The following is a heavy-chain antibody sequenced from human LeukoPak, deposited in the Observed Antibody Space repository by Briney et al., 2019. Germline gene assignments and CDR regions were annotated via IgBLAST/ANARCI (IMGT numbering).Heavy chain of an antibody. CDR2: INPNSGGT. CDR1: GYTFTGYY. J-gene: IGHJ4*02. D-gene: IGHD5-18*01. CDR3: ARGLGEALLENVDTAMDFDY. V-gene: IGHV1-2*02. Sequence: ASVKVSCKASGYTFTGYYMHWVRQAPGQGLEWMGWINPNSGGTNYAQKFQGRVTMTRDTSISTAYMELSRLRSDDTAVYYCARGLGEALLENVDTAMDFDYWGQGTLVTVSS.